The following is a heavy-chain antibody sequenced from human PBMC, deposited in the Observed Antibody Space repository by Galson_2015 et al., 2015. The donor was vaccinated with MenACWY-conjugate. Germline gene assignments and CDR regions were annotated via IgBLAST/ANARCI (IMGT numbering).Heavy chain of an antibody. CDR3: SRHPPGGLGMDV. V-gene: IGHV5-51*01. D-gene: IGHD2-15*01. CDR2: IDPSNSNI. J-gene: IGHJ6*02. CDR1: GYSFINYW. Sequence: QSGAEVKKPGESLKISCKGSGYSFINYWIGWVRQMPGKGLEWMGIIDPSNSNIRYSPPFQGQVTISAEKSISTRYLQWSSLKASHTAMYYFSRHPPGGLGMDVCGQGTTLTVSS.